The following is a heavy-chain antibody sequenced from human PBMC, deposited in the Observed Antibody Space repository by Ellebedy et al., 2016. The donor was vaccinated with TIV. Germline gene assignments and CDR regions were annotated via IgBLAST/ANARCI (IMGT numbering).Heavy chain of an antibody. V-gene: IGHV3-23*01. Sequence: GESLKISXAASGFTFSSYAMSWVRQAPGKGLEWVSAISGSGGSTYYADSVKGRFTISRDNSKNTLYLQMNSLRAEDTAVYYCAKDGRWECPDYWGQGTLVTVSS. CDR3: AKDGRWECPDY. CDR1: GFTFSSYA. D-gene: IGHD1-26*01. CDR2: ISGSGGST. J-gene: IGHJ4*02.